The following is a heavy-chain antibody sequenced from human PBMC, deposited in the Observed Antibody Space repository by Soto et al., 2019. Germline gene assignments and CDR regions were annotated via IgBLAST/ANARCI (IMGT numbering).Heavy chain of an antibody. V-gene: IGHV1-2*02. J-gene: IGHJ6*02. CDR2: INPNSGDT. Sequence: ASVKVSCKVSGYTFTGYYMHWVRQAPGHGLEWMGWINPNSGDTNYGENFQGRVTMTRDTSISTGYMELGSLRSDDTAVYFCARWTMGKCFSQPFFYYGMDVWGQGTTVTVSS. D-gene: IGHD3-10*02. CDR3: ARWTMGKCFSQPFFYYGMDV. CDR1: GYTFTGYY.